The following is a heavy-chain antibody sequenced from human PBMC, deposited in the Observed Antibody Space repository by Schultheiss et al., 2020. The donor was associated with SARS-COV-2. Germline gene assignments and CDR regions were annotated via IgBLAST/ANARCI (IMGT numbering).Heavy chain of an antibody. Sequence: YFWGWFRQAPGKGLEWVSSISSSGSTIYYADSVKGRFTISRDNAKNTLYLQMNSLRAEDTAVYYCARVGSNYGSGSYYDYWGQGTLVTVSS. J-gene: IGHJ4*02. CDR2: ISSSGSTI. D-gene: IGHD3-10*01. V-gene: IGHV3-11*04. CDR1: YF. CDR3: ARVGSNYGSGSYYDY.